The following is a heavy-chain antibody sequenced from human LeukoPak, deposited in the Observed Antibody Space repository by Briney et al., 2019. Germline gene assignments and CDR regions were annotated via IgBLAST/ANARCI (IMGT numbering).Heavy chain of an antibody. J-gene: IGHJ4*02. V-gene: IGHV1-2*02. Sequence: ASVKVSCKASGYTFTGYYMNWVRQAPGQGLEWMGWINPNSGGTNYAQKFQGRVTMTRDTSISTAYMDLSRLRSDDTAVYYCARGSIVGATFDYFDYWGQGTLVTVSS. CDR2: INPNSGGT. CDR1: GYTFTGYY. D-gene: IGHD1-26*01. CDR3: ARGSIVGATFDYFDY.